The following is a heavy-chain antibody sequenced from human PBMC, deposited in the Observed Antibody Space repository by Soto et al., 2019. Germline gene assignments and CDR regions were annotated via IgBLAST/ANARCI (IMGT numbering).Heavy chain of an antibody. D-gene: IGHD3-10*01. CDR3: ARMVRGSNIDYYYYMDV. J-gene: IGHJ6*03. V-gene: IGHV1-18*01. Sequence: QVHLVQSGGEVKKPGASVKVSCKASGYTFTSHGISWVRQAPGHGLEWMGWISARNGDTNYAQKLQGRVTVTTDTPTNTAYMELRGLRSEDTAVYYCARMVRGSNIDYYYYMDVWGKGTTVTVSS. CDR2: ISARNGDT. CDR1: GYTFTSHG.